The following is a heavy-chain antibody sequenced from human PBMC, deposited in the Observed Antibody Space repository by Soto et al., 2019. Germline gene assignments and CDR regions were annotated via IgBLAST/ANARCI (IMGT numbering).Heavy chain of an antibody. CDR2: IGYDGSNK. V-gene: IGHV3-33*01. J-gene: IGHJ6*02. Sequence: QVQLVESGGGVVQPGRSLRLSCAASGFTFSSYGMHWVRQAPGKGLEWGAVIGYDGSNKYYADSVKGRFTISRDNSKNTLYLQMNSLRAEDTAVYYCARAEYCSSTSCYPYYYYYGMDVWGQGTTVTVSS. D-gene: IGHD2-2*01. CDR3: ARAEYCSSTSCYPYYYYYGMDV. CDR1: GFTFSSYG.